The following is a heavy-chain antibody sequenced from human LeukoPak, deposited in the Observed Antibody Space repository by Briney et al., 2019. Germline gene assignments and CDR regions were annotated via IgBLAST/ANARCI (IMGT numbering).Heavy chain of an antibody. CDR2: IGGDGTRK. CDR1: GLTFGSQW. Sequence: GGSLRLSCVASGLTFGSQWMTWVRQAPGKGLEWLANIGGDGTRKFYEDSVKGRFTISRDNAESSLYLQMNSLRAEDTAIYYCAKGLGVVIDFLVFDNWGPGTLVTVSS. D-gene: IGHD3-3*01. V-gene: IGHV3-7*03. J-gene: IGHJ4*02. CDR3: AKGLGVVIDFLVFDN.